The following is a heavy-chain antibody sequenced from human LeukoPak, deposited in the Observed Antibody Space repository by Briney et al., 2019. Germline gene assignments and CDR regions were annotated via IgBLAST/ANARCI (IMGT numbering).Heavy chain of an antibody. D-gene: IGHD3-10*01. CDR3: ARHPAWFAGPYRMHV. CDR1: GGSISSYY. V-gene: IGHV4-59*08. J-gene: IGHJ6*02. CDR2: IYYSGRT. Sequence: SETLSLTCTVSGGSISSYYWSWIRQPPGKGLEWIGYIYYSGRTNYNPSLKSRVTISVDTSKNQSSLKLSSVTAADTAVYYCARHPAWFAGPYRMHVCGQRATVTVSS.